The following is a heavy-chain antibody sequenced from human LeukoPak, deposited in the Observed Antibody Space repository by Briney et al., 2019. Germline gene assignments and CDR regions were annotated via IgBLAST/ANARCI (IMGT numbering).Heavy chain of an antibody. Sequence: PGGSLRLSCAASGFTFGSYAMSWVRQPPGKGLEWVSTISSSGGSTYYADSVKGRFTISRDNSKNTLYLQMNSLRAEDTAVFYCAKGSGGSGTYRPFDYWGQGALVTVSS. CDR3: AKGSGGSGTYRPFDY. CDR1: GFTFGSYA. CDR2: ISSSGGST. J-gene: IGHJ4*02. D-gene: IGHD3-10*01. V-gene: IGHV3-23*01.